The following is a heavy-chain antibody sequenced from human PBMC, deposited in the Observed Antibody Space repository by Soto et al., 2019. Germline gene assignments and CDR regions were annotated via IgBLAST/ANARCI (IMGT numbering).Heavy chain of an antibody. D-gene: IGHD6-19*01. Sequence: GGSLRLSCAASGFTFSSYGMHWVRQAPGKGLEWVAVISYDGSNKYYADSVKGRFTISRDNSKNTLYLQMNSLRAEDTAVYYCAKGYQAFRPAVAVGDAFDIWGQGTMVTVSS. CDR3: AKGYQAFRPAVAVGDAFDI. J-gene: IGHJ3*02. CDR1: GFTFSSYG. CDR2: ISYDGSNK. V-gene: IGHV3-30*18.